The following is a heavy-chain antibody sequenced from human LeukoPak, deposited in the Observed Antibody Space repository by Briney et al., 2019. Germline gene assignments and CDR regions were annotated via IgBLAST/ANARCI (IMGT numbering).Heavy chain of an antibody. CDR2: ISGSGGST. D-gene: IGHD3-3*01. CDR3: AKTYDFWSGYYWDY. V-gene: IGHV3-23*01. J-gene: IGHJ4*02. Sequence: GGSLRLSCAASGLTFSSYAMSWVRQAPGKGLEWVSSISGSGGSTYYADSVKGRFTISRDNSKNTLYLQMNSLRAEDTAVYYCAKTYDFWSGYYWDYWGQGTLVTVSS. CDR1: GLTFSSYA.